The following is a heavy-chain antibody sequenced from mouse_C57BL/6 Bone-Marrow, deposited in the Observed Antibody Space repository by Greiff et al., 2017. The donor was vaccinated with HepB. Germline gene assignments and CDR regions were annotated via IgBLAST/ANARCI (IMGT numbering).Heavy chain of an antibody. D-gene: IGHD1-1*01. CDR2: IYPGSGNT. J-gene: IGHJ2*01. CDR3: ARGVTTVVAPRWYYFDY. Sequence: VKLLESGAELVRPGASVKLSCKASGYTFTDYYINWVKQRPGQGLEWIARIYPGSGNTYYNEKFKGKATLTAEKSSSTAYMQLSSLTSEDSAVYFCARGVTTVVAPRWYYFDYWGQGTTLTVSS. V-gene: IGHV1-76*01. CDR1: GYTFTDYY.